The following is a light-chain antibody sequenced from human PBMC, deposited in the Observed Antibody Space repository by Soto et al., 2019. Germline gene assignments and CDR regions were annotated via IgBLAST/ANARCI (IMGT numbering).Light chain of an antibody. V-gene: IGLV5-45*03. Sequence: QPVLTQPSSLSASPGASASLTCTLRSGINVAAYMIYWYQQKPGSPPHYLLRYKSNSDKQQGSGVPSRFSGSKDPSGNAGILVISGLQSEDEADYYCMIWTSSAWVIGGGTQLTVL. CDR2: YKSNSDK. J-gene: IGLJ3*02. CDR3: MIWTSSAWV. CDR1: SGINVAAYM.